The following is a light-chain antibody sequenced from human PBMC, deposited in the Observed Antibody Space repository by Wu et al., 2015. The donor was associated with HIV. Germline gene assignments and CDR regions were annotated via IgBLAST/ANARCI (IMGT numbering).Light chain of an antibody. CDR3: QQYNSNSGT. V-gene: IGKV1-5*03. Sequence: DIQMTQSPSSLSASVGDRVTITCRASQGISNFLAWYQQKPGKAPKVLIYKASNLERGVPSRFSGRGSGTEYTLTITSLQPDDFATYYCQQYNSNSGTFGPGTRVEV. CDR1: QGISNF. J-gene: IGKJ1*01. CDR2: KAS.